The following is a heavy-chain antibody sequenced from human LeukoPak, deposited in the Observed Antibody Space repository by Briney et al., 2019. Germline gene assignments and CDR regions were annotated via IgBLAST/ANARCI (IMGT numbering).Heavy chain of an antibody. D-gene: IGHD6-19*01. J-gene: IGHJ5*02. CDR3: AKDQDRGYSSS. CDR2: IRYDGSNK. CDR1: GFTFSSYG. Sequence: GGSLRLSCAASGFTFSSYGMHWVRQAPGKGLEWVAFIRYDGSNKYYADSVKGRFTISRDNSKNTLYLQMNGLRAEDTAVYYCAKDQDRGYSSSWGQGTLVTVSS. V-gene: IGHV3-30*02.